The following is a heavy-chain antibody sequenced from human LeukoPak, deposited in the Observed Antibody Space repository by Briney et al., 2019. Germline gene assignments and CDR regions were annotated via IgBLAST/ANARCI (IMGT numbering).Heavy chain of an antibody. V-gene: IGHV3-9*01. CDR2: ISWNSGNI. CDR1: GFTFNDYT. Sequence: PGRSLRLSCAASGFTFNDYTMHWVRQAPGKGLEWVSGISWNSGNIGYADSVKGRFTISRDNAKNSLYLQMSSLRAEDTALYYCAKAGVPADYYYSTDVWGKGTTVTVSS. D-gene: IGHD2-2*01. J-gene: IGHJ6*03. CDR3: AKAGVPADYYYSTDV.